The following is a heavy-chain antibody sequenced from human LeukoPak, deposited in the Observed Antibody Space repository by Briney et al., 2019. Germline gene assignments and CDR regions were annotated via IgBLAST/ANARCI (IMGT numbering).Heavy chain of an antibody. D-gene: IGHD5-18*01. J-gene: IGHJ4*02. Sequence: PSETLSLTCAVSGVSISSNLWWTWVRQPPGKGLEWIAEIHHSGSINYNPSLKSRVTISVDTSKNQFSLKLSSVTAADTAVYYCARSGRYSYAPTGYWGQGTLVTVSS. CDR1: GVSISSNLW. V-gene: IGHV4-4*02. CDR3: ARSGRYSYAPTGY. CDR2: IHHSGSI.